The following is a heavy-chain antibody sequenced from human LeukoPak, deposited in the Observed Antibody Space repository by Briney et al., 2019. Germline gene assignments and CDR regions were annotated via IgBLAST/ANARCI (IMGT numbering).Heavy chain of an antibody. Sequence: GGSLRLSCVTSGFTFRTHEMNGVRQAPGKGLEWIAYISDSYVTHYAESVKGRFTVSRDNAKSSVYLQMNSLRAEDTAMYFCAREGELGRFNALDVWGQGTMITVSS. D-gene: IGHD1-26*01. CDR3: AREGELGRFNALDV. V-gene: IGHV3-48*03. CDR2: ISDSYVT. J-gene: IGHJ3*01. CDR1: GFTFRTHE.